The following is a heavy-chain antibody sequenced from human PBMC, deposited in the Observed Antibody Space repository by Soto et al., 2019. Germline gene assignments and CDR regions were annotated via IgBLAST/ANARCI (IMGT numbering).Heavy chain of an antibody. J-gene: IGHJ4*02. D-gene: IGHD3-10*01. CDR3: VRDLDGSGSYYTGY. CDR1: GYNFINYG. V-gene: IGHV1-18*01. Sequence: QVPLVQSGVEVKKRGASVKVSCKASGYNFINYGITWVRQAPGQGLEWMGWIRVHNGNTNYAQNLQGRVTMTTDTSTSTAYMELRSPRSDDTAVYYCVRDLDGSGSYYTGYWGPGTLVTVSS. CDR2: IRVHNGNT.